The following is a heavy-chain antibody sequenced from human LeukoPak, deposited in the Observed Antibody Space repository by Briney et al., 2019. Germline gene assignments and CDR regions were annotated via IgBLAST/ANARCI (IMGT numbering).Heavy chain of an antibody. D-gene: IGHD5-12*01. CDR1: GFHFSYSW. CDR3: ARRYSGYDWD. V-gene: IGHV3-7*01. J-gene: IGHJ4*02. CDR2: IKKDGSET. Sequence: GGSLRLSCAASGFHFSYSWMSWVRQAPGKGLEWVANIKKDGSETNYVDSVKGRFTISRDNAKNSPYLQMNSLRVEDTAVYYCARRYSGYDWDWGQGTLVTVSS.